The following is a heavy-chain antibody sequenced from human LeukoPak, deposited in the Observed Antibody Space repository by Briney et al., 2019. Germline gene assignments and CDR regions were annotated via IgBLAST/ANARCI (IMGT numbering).Heavy chain of an antibody. CDR3: ASPKGQGKRVRFLEWLLDAFDI. J-gene: IGHJ3*02. Sequence: GGSLRLSCAATGLTVSSNFMSWVRQAPGKGLEWVSVIYGGGSTYYADSVKGRFTISRDTPKNTLYLQMNSLRVEDTAVYYCASPKGQGKRVRFLEWLLDAFDIWGQGTMVTVSS. CDR2: IYGGGST. V-gene: IGHV3-53*01. CDR1: GLTVSSNF. D-gene: IGHD3-3*01.